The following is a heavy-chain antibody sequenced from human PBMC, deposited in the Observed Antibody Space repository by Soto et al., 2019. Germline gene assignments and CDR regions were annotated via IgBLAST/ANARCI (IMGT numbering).Heavy chain of an antibody. D-gene: IGHD1-7*01. CDR2: ILSDGNNK. Sequence: QVQLVESGGGVVQPGRSLRLSCAASGFTFSSYGMHWVRQAPGKGLEWVAVILSDGNNKFYADSVKGRFTISRDNSKNTLYLQMDSLRVEDTAVYYFAKGRGNYWAIDSWGQGTLVTVSS. CDR3: AKGRGNYWAIDS. CDR1: GFTFSSYG. V-gene: IGHV3-30*18. J-gene: IGHJ4*02.